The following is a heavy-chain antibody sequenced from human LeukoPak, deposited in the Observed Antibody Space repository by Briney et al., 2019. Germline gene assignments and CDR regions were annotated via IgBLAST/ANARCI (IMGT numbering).Heavy chain of an antibody. D-gene: IGHD5-12*01. CDR2: IIPIFGTA. Sequence: SVKVSCKASGGTFSRYAISWVRQAPGQGLEWMGGIIPIFGTANYAQKFQGRVTITADESTSTAYMELSSLRSEDTAVYYCARDLGVDDQQKYNWFDPWGQGTLVTVSS. CDR1: GGTFSRYA. CDR3: ARDLGVDDQQKYNWFDP. J-gene: IGHJ5*02. V-gene: IGHV1-69*13.